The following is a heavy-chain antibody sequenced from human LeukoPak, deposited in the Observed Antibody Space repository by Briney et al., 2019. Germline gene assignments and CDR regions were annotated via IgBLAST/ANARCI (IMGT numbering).Heavy chain of an antibody. CDR3: ASFLVVATYYFDY. V-gene: IGHV4-31*03. Sequence: SETLSLTCTVSGGSISSGGYYWSWIRQHPGKGLEWVGYIYYSGSTYYNPSLKSRVTISVDTSKNQFSLKLSSVTAADTAVYYCASFLVVATYYFDYWGQGTLVTVSS. J-gene: IGHJ4*02. CDR1: GGSISSGGYY. CDR2: IYYSGST. D-gene: IGHD2-15*01.